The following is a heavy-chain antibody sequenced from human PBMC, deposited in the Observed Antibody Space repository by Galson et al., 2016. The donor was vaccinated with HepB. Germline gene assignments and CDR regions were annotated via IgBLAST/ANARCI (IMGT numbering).Heavy chain of an antibody. V-gene: IGHV3-7*01. D-gene: IGHD3-3*01. CDR2: IKEDGSEK. CDR3: AREKTVYGVVINYFDY. CDR1: GFTFTNYW. J-gene: IGHJ4*02. Sequence: SLRLSCAASGFTFTNYWMTWVRQAPGKGLEWVANIKEDGSEKFYGDSVKGRFTISRDNAKNSLYLQMNSLRAEDTAVYYCAREKTVYGVVINYFDYWGQGSLVTVSS.